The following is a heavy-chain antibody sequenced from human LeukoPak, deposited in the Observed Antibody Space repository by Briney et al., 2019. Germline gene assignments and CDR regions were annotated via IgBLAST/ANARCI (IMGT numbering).Heavy chain of an antibody. CDR3: ARERGTYCGGDCYSWYFHH. J-gene: IGHJ1*01. CDR1: GGSISSYY. CDR2: IYTSGST. Sequence: PSETLSLTCTVSGGSISSYYWSWIRQPAGKGLEWIGRIYTSGSTNYNPSLKSRVTMSVDTSKNQFSLKLSSVTAADTAVYYCARERGTYCGGDCYSWYFHHWGQGTLVTVSS. V-gene: IGHV4-4*07. D-gene: IGHD2-21*02.